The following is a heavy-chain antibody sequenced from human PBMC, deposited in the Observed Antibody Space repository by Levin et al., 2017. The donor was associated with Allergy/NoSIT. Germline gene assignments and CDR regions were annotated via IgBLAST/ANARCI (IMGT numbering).Heavy chain of an antibody. J-gene: IGHJ1*01. CDR1: GYSFTNYW. Sequence: KVSCKGSGYSFTNYWIGWVRQMPGKGLEWMGIIYPNDSDTRYSPSFQGQVTISADKSLSTAYLQWSSLKAADTAMDYCARQAYRNYREYFQYWGQGTLVTVPS. CDR2: IYPNDSDT. D-gene: IGHD4-11*01. CDR3: ARQAYRNYREYFQY. V-gene: IGHV5-51*01.